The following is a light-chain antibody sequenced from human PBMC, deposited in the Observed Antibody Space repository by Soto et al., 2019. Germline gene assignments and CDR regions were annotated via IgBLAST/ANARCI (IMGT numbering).Light chain of an antibody. J-gene: IGKJ5*01. CDR1: QSISSY. Sequence: DIQMTQSPSSLSASVGDIVTITCRASQSISSYLNWYQQKPGKAPKLLMYAASSLQSGVPSRFSGSGSGTDFTLTISSLEPEDSAVYYCQQRHMWPITFGQGTRLEIK. CDR3: QQRHMWPIT. CDR2: AAS. V-gene: IGKV1-39*01.